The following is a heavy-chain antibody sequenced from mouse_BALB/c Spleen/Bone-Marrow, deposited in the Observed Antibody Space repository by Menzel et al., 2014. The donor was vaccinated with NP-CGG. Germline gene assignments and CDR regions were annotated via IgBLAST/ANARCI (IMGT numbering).Heavy chain of an antibody. CDR1: GYSFTGYT. J-gene: IGHJ4*01. V-gene: IGHV1-18*01. D-gene: IGHD2-4*01. Sequence: EVQLQQSGPELVKPGASTKISCKASGYSFTGYTMNWVKQSHGKNLEWIGLINPYNGGTNYNQKFKGKATLTVDKSSSTAYMELLSLTSEDSAVYYCVRDYDYGNYAMDYWGQGTSVTVSS. CDR2: INPYNGGT. CDR3: VRDYDYGNYAMDY.